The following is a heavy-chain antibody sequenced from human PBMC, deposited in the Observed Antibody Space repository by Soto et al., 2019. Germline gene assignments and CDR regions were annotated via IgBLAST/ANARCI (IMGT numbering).Heavy chain of an antibody. CDR1: GGTFSSHS. Sequence: VQLMQSGAEVKQPGSSVKVSCKASGGTFSSHSINWVRQAPGQGLEWMGGIITFFGTANYAQNLQGRVTITADQSTNNAEKEVNHLGFDPPAVYLRAGEGGSGALPPAPLDGGQGTLV. V-gene: IGHV1-69*01. CDR3: AGEGGSGALPPAPLD. CDR2: IITFFGTA. J-gene: IGHJ4*02. D-gene: IGHD1-1*01.